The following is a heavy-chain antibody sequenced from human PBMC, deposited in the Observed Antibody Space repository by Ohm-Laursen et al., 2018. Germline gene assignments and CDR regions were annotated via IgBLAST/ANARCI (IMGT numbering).Heavy chain of an antibody. J-gene: IGHJ4*02. CDR2: IYYTGST. D-gene: IGHD1-1*01. V-gene: IGHV4-39*01. CDR1: GGSISSYY. Sequence: GTLSLTCTVSGGSISSYYWGWIRQPPGKGLEWIGSIYYTGSTYFNPSLQSRVTISVDTSKNQFSLNLSSVTAADTAMYYCARKTDWNHYYFDYWGQGTLVTVSS. CDR3: ARKTDWNHYYFDY.